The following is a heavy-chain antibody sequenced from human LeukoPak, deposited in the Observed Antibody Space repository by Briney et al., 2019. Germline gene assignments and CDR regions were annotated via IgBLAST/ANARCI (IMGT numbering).Heavy chain of an antibody. J-gene: IGHJ6*02. CDR3: ARARDRITIFGVVIIRYGMDV. CDR2: ISAYNGNT. Sequence: ASVKVSCKASGYTFTSYGISWVRQAPGQGLEWMGWISAYNGNTNYAQELQGRVTMTTDTSTSTAYMELRSLRSNDTAVYYCARARDRITIFGVVIIRYGMDVWGQGTTVTVSS. D-gene: IGHD3-3*01. CDR1: GYTFTSYG. V-gene: IGHV1-18*01.